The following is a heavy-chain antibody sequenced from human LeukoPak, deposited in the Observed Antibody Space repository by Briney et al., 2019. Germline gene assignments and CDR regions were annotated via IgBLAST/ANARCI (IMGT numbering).Heavy chain of an antibody. J-gene: IGHJ4*02. D-gene: IGHD3-22*01. CDR3: SRQVVGNDY. CDR2: INHSGYT. CDR1: GESSFSSYY. Sequence: SETLSLTCAVYGESSFSSYYWSWIRQTPGGALEWIGEINHSGYTNYSLSLKSRVTLSIDTSKNQFSLRLNSVTAADTAVYYCSRQVVGNDYWGQGTLVTVSS. V-gene: IGHV4-34*01.